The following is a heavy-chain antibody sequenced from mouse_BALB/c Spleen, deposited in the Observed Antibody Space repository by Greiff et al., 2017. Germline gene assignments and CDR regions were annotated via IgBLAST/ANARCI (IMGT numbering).Heavy chain of an antibody. CDR2: IYPGNSDT. CDR3: TRGVRAWFAY. J-gene: IGHJ3*01. Sequence: EVQLQQSGTVLARPGASVKMSCKASGYTFTSYWMHWVKQRPGQGLEWIGAIYPGNSDTSYNQKFKGKAKLTAVTSTSTAYRGLSSLTKEDSAVYYGTRGVRAWFAYWGQGTLVTVSA. D-gene: IGHD2-14*01. CDR1: GYTFTSYW. V-gene: IGHV1-5*01.